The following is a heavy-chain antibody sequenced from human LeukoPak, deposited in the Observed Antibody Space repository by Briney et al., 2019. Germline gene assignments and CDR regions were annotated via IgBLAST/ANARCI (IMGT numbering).Heavy chain of an antibody. V-gene: IGHV3-7*04. CDR1: GFNFGDSR. CDR2: ANQDGTEK. CDR3: VKGDWYFES. J-gene: IGHJ4*02. D-gene: IGHD2-21*01. Sequence: QPGGSLRLSCAASGFNFGDSRMTWVRQAPGKGLQWVANANQDGTEKHFLDSVEGRFTISRDNAKKSLYLQMSSLRPEDTALYFCVKGDWYFESWGQGTLVTVSS.